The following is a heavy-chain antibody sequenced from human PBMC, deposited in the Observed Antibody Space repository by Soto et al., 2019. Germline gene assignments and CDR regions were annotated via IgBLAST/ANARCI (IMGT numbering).Heavy chain of an antibody. J-gene: IGHJ4*02. CDR3: ARVSNGSGSYGY. D-gene: IGHD3-10*01. V-gene: IGHV4-59*01. CDR2: IYYSGST. CDR1: GGSISSYY. Sequence: SETLSLTCTVSGGSISSYYWSWIRQPPGKGLEWIGYIYYSGSTNYNPSLKSRVTISVDTSKNQFSLKLSSVTAADTAVYYCARVSNGSGSYGYWGQGTLVTVSS.